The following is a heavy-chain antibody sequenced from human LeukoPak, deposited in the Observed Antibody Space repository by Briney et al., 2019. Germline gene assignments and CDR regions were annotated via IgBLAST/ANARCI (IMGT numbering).Heavy chain of an antibody. D-gene: IGHD6-6*01. V-gene: IGHV1-69*13. J-gene: IGHJ4*02. Sequence: SVKVSCKASGGTFSSYAISWVRQAPGQGLEWMGGIIPIFGTANYAQKFQGRVTTTADESTSTAYMELSSLRSEDTAVYYCARGPSIAARAFDYWGQGTLVTVSS. CDR1: GGTFSSYA. CDR3: ARGPSIAARAFDY. CDR2: IIPIFGTA.